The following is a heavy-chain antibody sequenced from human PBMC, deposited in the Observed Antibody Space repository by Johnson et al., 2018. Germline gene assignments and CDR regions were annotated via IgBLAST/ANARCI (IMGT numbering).Heavy chain of an antibody. CDR2: IWFDGSKQ. J-gene: IGHJ4*02. D-gene: IGHD2-21*02. Sequence: QVQLQESGGGVVQPGRSLRLSCAASGFTFSHHGFHWVRQAPGKGLEWVAVIWFDGSKQYYADSVKGRFTISRVDSKNTLYLEMSSLRVADTAVDYCAGEIGVVAGDLDYWGRGTLVTVSS. CDR3: AGEIGVVAGDLDY. CDR1: GFTFSHHG. V-gene: IGHV3-33*01.